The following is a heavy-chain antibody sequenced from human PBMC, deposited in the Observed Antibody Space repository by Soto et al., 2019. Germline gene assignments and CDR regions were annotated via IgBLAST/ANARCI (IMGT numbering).Heavy chain of an antibody. CDR2: IYWDDDK. CDR3: ALGGGTMIVPFPQLWAFDI. Sequence: SGPTLVNPTQTLTLTCTFSGFSLSTSGVGVGWIRQPPGKALEWLALIYWDDDKRYSPSLKSRLTITKDTSKNQVVLTMTNMDPVDTATYYCALGGGTMIVPFPQLWAFDIWGQGTMVTVSS. D-gene: IGHD3-22*01. V-gene: IGHV2-5*02. J-gene: IGHJ3*02. CDR1: GFSLSTSGVG.